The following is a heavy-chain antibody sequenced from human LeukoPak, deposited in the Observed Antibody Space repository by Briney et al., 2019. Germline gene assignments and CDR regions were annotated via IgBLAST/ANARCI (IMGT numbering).Heavy chain of an antibody. CDR3: AKDPRVATIEIFDY. D-gene: IGHD5-12*01. J-gene: IGHJ4*02. Sequence: GVSLRLSCAASGFTSSSYAMSWVRQAPGKGLEWVSAISGGGGVTYYADSVKGRFTISRDNSKNTLYLQMNSLRAEDTAVYYCAKDPRVATIEIFDYWGQGTLVTVSS. CDR1: GFTSSSYA. CDR2: ISGGGGVT. V-gene: IGHV3-23*01.